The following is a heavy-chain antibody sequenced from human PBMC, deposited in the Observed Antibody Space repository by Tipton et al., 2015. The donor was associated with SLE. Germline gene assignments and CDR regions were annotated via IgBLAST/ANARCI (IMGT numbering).Heavy chain of an antibody. V-gene: IGHV3-13*01. CDR2: IGTAGDT. D-gene: IGHD1-26*01. J-gene: IGHJ5*02. Sequence: SLRLSCAASGFTFSSYDMHWVRQATGKGLEWVSAIGTAGDTYYPGSVKGRFTISRENAKNSSYLQMNSLRAGDSAVYYCARGGGSYNWFDPWGQGTLVTVSS. CDR1: GFTFSSYD. CDR3: ARGGGSYNWFDP.